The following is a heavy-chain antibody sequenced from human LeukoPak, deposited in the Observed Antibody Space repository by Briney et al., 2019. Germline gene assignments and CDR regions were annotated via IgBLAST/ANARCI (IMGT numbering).Heavy chain of an antibody. Sequence: PSETLSLTCAVYGGSSSGYYWSWIRQPPGKGLEWIGEINHSGGTNYNPSLKSRVTISVDTSKNQFSLKLSSVTAADTAVYYCARGWNYYDSSGYLYRHWGQGTLVTVSS. CDR3: ARGWNYYDSSGYLYRH. CDR1: GGSSSGYY. V-gene: IGHV4-34*01. D-gene: IGHD3-22*01. CDR2: INHSGGT. J-gene: IGHJ4*02.